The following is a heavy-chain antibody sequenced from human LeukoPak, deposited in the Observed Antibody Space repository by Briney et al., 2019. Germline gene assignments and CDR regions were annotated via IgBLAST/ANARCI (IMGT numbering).Heavy chain of an antibody. V-gene: IGHV4-59*01. CDR1: GGSISSYY. CDR2: IYYSGST. D-gene: IGHD3-10*01. J-gene: IGHJ4*02. Sequence: KPSETLSLTCTVSGGSISSYYWSWIRQPPGKGLEWIGYIYYSGSTNYNPCLKSRVTISVDTSKNQFSLKLSSVTAADTAVYYCAREKYGSGSYYNVWGQGTLVTVSS. CDR3: AREKYGSGSYYNV.